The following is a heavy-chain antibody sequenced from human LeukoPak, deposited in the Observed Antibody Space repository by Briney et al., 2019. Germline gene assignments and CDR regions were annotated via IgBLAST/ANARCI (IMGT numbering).Heavy chain of an antibody. D-gene: IGHD1-20*01. J-gene: IGHJ6*04. CDR1: GFIFERYA. V-gene: IGHV3-9*01. CDR2: ISWNGGVV. CDR3: ARIAVPITGRYHIDV. Sequence: GGSVRLSCAASGFIFERYAMHWVRQAPGKGLEWVGGISWNGGVVTYMDSVKGRFTISRDNSDNSLYLQMSSLKVEDTAVDYCARIAVPITGRYHIDVWGKGITVTVSS.